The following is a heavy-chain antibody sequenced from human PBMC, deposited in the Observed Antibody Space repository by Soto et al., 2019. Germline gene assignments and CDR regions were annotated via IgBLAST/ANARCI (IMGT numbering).Heavy chain of an antibody. CDR1: GFTFSSYG. CDR2: ISYDGSNK. Sequence: GGSLRLSCAASGFTFSSYGMHWVRQAPGKGLEWVAVISYDGSNKYYADSVKGRFTISRDNSKNTLYLQMNSLRAEDTAVYYCSKDYYGSGSYSLSYYYYGMDVWGQGTTVTVSS. J-gene: IGHJ6*02. CDR3: SKDYYGSGSYSLSYYYYGMDV. D-gene: IGHD3-10*01. V-gene: IGHV3-30*18.